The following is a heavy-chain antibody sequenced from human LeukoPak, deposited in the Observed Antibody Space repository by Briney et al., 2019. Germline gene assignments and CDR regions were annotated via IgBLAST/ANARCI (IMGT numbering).Heavy chain of an antibody. J-gene: IGHJ6*03. CDR2: ISAYNGNT. Sequence: ASVKVSCKASGYTFTSYGISWVRQAPGQGLEWMGWISAYNGNTNYAQKLQGRVTMTTDTSTSTAYMELRSLRSDDTAVYYCARVGCSSTSCYHYHYYMDVWGKGTTVTVSS. CDR3: ARVGCSSTSCYHYHYYMDV. V-gene: IGHV1-18*01. D-gene: IGHD2-2*01. CDR1: GYTFTSYG.